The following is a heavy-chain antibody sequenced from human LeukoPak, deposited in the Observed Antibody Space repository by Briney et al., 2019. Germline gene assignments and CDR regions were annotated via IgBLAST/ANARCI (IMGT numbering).Heavy chain of an antibody. CDR3: ARDGDLFDC. Sequence: GGSLRLSCAASGFRFSVYSMNWVRQAPGKGLEWVSYISSGSSTIYYADSVKGRFTISRDNAKNSLYLQMNSLRAEDTAVYYCARDGDLFDCWGQGTLVTVSS. CDR1: GFRFSVYS. CDR2: ISSGSSTI. J-gene: IGHJ4*02. V-gene: IGHV3-48*04. D-gene: IGHD7-27*01.